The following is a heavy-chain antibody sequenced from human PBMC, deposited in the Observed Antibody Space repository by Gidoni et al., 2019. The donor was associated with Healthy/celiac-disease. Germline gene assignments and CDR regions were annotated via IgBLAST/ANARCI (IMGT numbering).Heavy chain of an antibody. V-gene: IGHV1-69*01. CDR3: ARDYHPESGSYSGYYYGMDV. D-gene: IGHD1-26*01. CDR2: IIPIFGTA. J-gene: IGHJ6*02. Sequence: LEWMGGIIPIFGTANYAQKFQGRVTITADESTSTAYMELSSLRSEDTAVYYCARDYHPESGSYSGYYYGMDVWGQGTTVTVSS.